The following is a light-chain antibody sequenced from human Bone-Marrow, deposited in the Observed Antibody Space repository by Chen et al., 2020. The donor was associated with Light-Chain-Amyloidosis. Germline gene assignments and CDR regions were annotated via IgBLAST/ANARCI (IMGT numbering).Light chain of an antibody. J-gene: IGLJ1*01. CDR1: SSNIGNNA. V-gene: IGLV1-36*01. CDR2: YDD. CDR3: AAWDDSLNGYV. Sequence: QSVLTQPPSVSEAPRQRVTISCSGSSSNIGNNAVNWYQQLPGKAPKLLIYYDDLLPSGGSDRFHGSKYGTSAPRAISGLQSEDEDDYYCAAWDDSLNGYVFGTGTKVTVL.